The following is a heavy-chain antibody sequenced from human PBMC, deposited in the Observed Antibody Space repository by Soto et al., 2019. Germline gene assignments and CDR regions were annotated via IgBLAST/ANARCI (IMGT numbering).Heavy chain of an antibody. CDR3: VDMRGRWLPRD. J-gene: IGHJ4*02. D-gene: IGHD6-19*01. CDR2: GHHSGRS. CDR1: GGSIINNDYH. Sequence: QLQLQQSGPGLVKPSETLSLTCTVSGGSIINNDYHWGWIRQPPGKGLEWIGTGHHSGRSYYHPSRKRXXTXPXXTSKNQFSLKLTSMTAADTAFYYCVDMRGRWLPRDWGQGTLVTVSS. V-gene: IGHV4-39*01.